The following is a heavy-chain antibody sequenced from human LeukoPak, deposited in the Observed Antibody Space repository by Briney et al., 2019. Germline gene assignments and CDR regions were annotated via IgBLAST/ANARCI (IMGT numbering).Heavy chain of an antibody. J-gene: IGHJ4*02. V-gene: IGHV4-39*01. CDR2: IYDSGST. Sequence: SETLSLACTVSGGSIRSSYYYWGWIRQPPGKGLEWIGSIYDSGSTYYNPSLKSRVTISVDTSKNQFSLKLNSVTAADTAVYYCARGGAAAGRSADYWGQGTLVTVSS. CDR1: GGSIRSSYYY. CDR3: ARGGAAAGRSADY. D-gene: IGHD6-13*01.